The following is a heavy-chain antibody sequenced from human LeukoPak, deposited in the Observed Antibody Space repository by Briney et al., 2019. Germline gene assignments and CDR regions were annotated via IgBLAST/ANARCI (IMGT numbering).Heavy chain of an antibody. CDR3: ARGAGVGAFDI. CDR1: RNIFTGYF. Sequence: ASVKVSCKASRNIFTGYFIHWVRQAPGQGLEWMGWINPNSGGTNYAQKFQGRVTMTRDTSISTAYMELSRLRSDDTAVYYCARGAGVGAFDIWGQGTMVTVSS. J-gene: IGHJ3*02. D-gene: IGHD3-3*01. CDR2: INPNSGGT. V-gene: IGHV1-2*02.